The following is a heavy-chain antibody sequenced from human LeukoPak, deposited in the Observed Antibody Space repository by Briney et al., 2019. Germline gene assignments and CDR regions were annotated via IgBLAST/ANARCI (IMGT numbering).Heavy chain of an antibody. CDR2: IRYDGYDT. CDR1: GFTLSSYS. V-gene: IGHV3-30*02. Sequence: PGGSLRLSCAASGFTLSSYSMNWVRQAPGKGLEWVSFIRYDGYDTYYADFVKGRFTISRDNSNLYLDMNSLRTEDTAVYYCAKDLMRDRWFGESWGQGTLVTVSS. J-gene: IGHJ5*02. CDR3: AKDLMRDRWFGES. D-gene: IGHD3-10*01.